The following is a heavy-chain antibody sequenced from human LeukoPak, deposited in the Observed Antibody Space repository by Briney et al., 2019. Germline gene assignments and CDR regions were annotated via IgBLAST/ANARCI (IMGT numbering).Heavy chain of an antibody. Sequence: ASVKVSCKASGYTFTSCYMHWVRQAPGQGLEWMGWINPNSGGTNYAQKFQGRVTMTRDTSISTAYMELSRLRSDDTAVYYCARGILVTYDGTRGWFDPWGQGTLVTVSS. V-gene: IGHV1-2*02. J-gene: IGHJ5*02. CDR1: GYTFTSCY. D-gene: IGHD3-22*01. CDR2: INPNSGGT. CDR3: ARGILVTYDGTRGWFDP.